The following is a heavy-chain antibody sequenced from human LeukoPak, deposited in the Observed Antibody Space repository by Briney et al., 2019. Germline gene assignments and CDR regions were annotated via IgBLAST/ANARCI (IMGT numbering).Heavy chain of an antibody. D-gene: IGHD4-17*01. V-gene: IGHV3-33*01. J-gene: IGHJ6*02. CDR2: IWYDGSNK. CDR3: ARTEQDDYGDYGVHYYYGMDV. CDR1: GFTFSSYG. Sequence: GRSLRLSCAASGFTFSSYGMHWVRQAPGKGLEWVAVIWYDGSNKYYADSVKGRFTISRDNSKNTPYLQMNSLRAEDTAVYYCARTEQDDYGDYGVHYYYGMDVWGQGTTVTVSS.